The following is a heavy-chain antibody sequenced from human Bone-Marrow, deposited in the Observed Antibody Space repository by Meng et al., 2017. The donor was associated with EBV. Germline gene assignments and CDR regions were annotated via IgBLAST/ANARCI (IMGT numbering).Heavy chain of an antibody. D-gene: IGHD3-10*01. Sequence: QVARVQSGAEVKKPGASVKVSCKASGYTFTGYYMHWVRQAPGQGLEWMGRINPNSGGTNYAQKFQGRVTMTRDTSISTAYMELSRLRSDDTAVYYCARVFLDYGSGSIDYWGQGTLVTVSS. CDR2: INPNSGGT. V-gene: IGHV1-2*06. CDR1: GYTFTGYY. J-gene: IGHJ4*02. CDR3: ARVFLDYGSGSIDY.